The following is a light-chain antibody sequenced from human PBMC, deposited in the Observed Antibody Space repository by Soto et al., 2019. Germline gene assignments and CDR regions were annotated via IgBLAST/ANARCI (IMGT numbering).Light chain of an antibody. V-gene: IGKV1-9*01. CDR3: QQLNSFPPT. CDR2: AAS. CDR1: QAISTY. J-gene: IGKJ2*01. Sequence: DIQLTQSPSFLSASVGDRVTITCRASQAISTYLAWYQQKPGQAPNLLIYAASTLQSGVPSRFSGSGSVTDFTLTISCLQPEDFGTYYCQQLNSFPPTFGQGTKLQIK.